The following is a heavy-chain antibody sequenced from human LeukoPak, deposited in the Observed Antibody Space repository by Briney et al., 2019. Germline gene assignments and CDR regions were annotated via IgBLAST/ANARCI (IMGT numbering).Heavy chain of an antibody. CDR3: ARDRIRDRTALFDY. V-gene: IGHV3-30-3*01. J-gene: IGHJ4*02. Sequence: QPGGSLRLSCAASGFTFSSYAMHWVRQAPGKGLEWVAVISYDGSNKYYADSVKGRFTISRDNSKNTLYLQMNSLRAEDTAVYYCARDRIRDRTALFDYWGQGTLVTVSS. CDR1: GFTFSSYA. CDR2: ISYDGSNK.